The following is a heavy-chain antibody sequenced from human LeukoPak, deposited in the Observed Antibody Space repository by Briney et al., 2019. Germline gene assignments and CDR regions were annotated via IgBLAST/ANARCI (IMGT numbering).Heavy chain of an antibody. CDR1: GFTFSSYS. V-gene: IGHV3-21*01. CDR2: ISSSSSYI. CDR3: ARDRTTMVRGVIHYYYYMDV. Sequence: GGSLRLSCAASGFTFSSYSMNWVRQAPGKGLELVSSISSSSSYIYYADSVKGRFTISRDNAKNSLYLQMNSLRAEDTAVYYCARDRTTMVRGVIHYYYYMDVWGKGTTVTISS. D-gene: IGHD3-10*01. J-gene: IGHJ6*03.